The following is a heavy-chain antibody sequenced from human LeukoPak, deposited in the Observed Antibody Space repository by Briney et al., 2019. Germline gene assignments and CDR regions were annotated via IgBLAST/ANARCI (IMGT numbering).Heavy chain of an antibody. CDR2: ITSDGSRT. D-gene: IGHD5/OR15-5a*01. V-gene: IGHV3-74*01. CDR1: GFTFSNCW. J-gene: IGHJ3*02. CDR3: ARGHVTVSAHDDAFDI. Sequence: PGGSLRLSCAVSGFTFSNCWMHWVRQAPGKGLVWVSRITSDGSRTNYADSVKGRFTISRDNAKNTLYLQMNSLRAEDTAVYYCARGHVTVSAHDDAFDIWGQGTMVTVSS.